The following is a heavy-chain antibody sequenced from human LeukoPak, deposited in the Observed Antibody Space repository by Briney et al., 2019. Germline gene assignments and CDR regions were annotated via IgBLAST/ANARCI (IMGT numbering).Heavy chain of an antibody. CDR1: GYTFTGYY. D-gene: IGHD2-15*01. CDR3: ARMDLLNWFDP. Sequence: ASVKVSCKASGYTFTGYYMHWVRQAPGQGLEWMGWINPNSGGTSYAQKFQGRVTMTRDTSISTAYMELSRLRSDDTAVYYCARMDLLNWFDPWGQGTLVTVSS. J-gene: IGHJ5*02. V-gene: IGHV1-2*02. CDR2: INPNSGGT.